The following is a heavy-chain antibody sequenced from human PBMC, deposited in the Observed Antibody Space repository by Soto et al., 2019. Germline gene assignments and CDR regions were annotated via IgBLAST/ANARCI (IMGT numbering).Heavy chain of an antibody. V-gene: IGHV1-69*13. CDR1: GGTFSSYA. Sequence: GASVKVSCKASGGTFSSYAISWVRQAPGQGLEWMGGIIPIFGTANYAQKFQGRVTITADESTSTAYMELSSLRSEDTAVYYCARDREQLVLGAFWFDPWGQGTLVTVSS. CDR2: IIPIFGTA. D-gene: IGHD6-13*01. CDR3: ARDREQLVLGAFWFDP. J-gene: IGHJ5*02.